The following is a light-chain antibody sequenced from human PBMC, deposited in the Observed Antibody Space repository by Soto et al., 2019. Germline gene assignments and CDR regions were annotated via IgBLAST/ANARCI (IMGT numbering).Light chain of an antibody. CDR3: GTWDSSLSAAV. J-gene: IGLJ7*01. Sequence: QSVLTQPPSVSAAPGQKVTIACSGSSLNIGSNHVSWYQLLPGTAPKLLIYDNSERPSGIPDRFSGSKSGTSATLGITGLQTGDEADYYCGTWDSSLSAAVFGGGTQLTV. CDR2: DNS. V-gene: IGLV1-51*01. CDR1: SLNIGSNH.